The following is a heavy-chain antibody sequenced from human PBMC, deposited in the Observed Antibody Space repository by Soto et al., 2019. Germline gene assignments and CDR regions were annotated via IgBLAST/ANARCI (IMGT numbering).Heavy chain of an antibody. CDR3: AREYKTIFAIGVYYYYGMDV. CDR1: GGSISSGDYY. Sequence: SETMSLTCTVSGGSISSGDYYWSWIRQPPGKGLEWIGYIYYSGSTYYNPSLKSRVTISVDTSKDQFSLKLSSVTAEDTAVYYCAREYKTIFAIGVYYYYGMDVWGQGTTVTVSS. CDR2: IYYSGST. D-gene: IGHD3-3*01. J-gene: IGHJ6*02. V-gene: IGHV4-30-4*02.